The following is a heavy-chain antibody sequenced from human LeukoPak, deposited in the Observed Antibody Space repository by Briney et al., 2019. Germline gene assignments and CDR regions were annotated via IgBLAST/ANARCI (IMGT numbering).Heavy chain of an antibody. Sequence: SETLSLTCTVSGGATSIYYSSWGRQPPENGLWRAWDIYYNGGTYYKPSLKSRVTLSVDTYKHQFYLKLSSVTAADTAVYYCARHGTGIRASLDYYYMDVWGKGTTVTISS. D-gene: IGHD1-1*01. CDR3: ARHGTGIRASLDYYYMDV. J-gene: IGHJ6*03. V-gene: IGHV4-59*04. CDR2: IYYNGGT. CDR1: GGATSIYY.